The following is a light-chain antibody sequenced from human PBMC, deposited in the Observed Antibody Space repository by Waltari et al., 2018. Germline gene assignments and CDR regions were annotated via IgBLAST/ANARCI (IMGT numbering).Light chain of an antibody. CDR2: LGS. V-gene: IGKV2-28*01. Sequence: DMVMTQSPLSLPVTPGEPASISCRSSQSLLHSNGYNYLDWYLQKPGQSLQLLIYLGSNRASGVPDRFSGSGSGTDFTLKISRVEAEDVGVYYCMQALQTPPWTFGQGTKVEIK. CDR3: MQALQTPPWT. CDR1: QSLLHSNGYNY. J-gene: IGKJ1*01.